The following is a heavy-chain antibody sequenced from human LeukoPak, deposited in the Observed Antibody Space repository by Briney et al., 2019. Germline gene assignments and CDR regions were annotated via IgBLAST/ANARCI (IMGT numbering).Heavy chain of an antibody. Sequence: SETLSLTCTVSGGSISSYYWSWIRQPPGKGLEWIGYMYYSGSTNYNPSLKSRVTISVDTSKNQFSLKLSSVTAADTAVYYCARSSGSYSSYYYYMDVWGKGTTVTVPS. CDR3: ARSSGSYSSYYYYMDV. V-gene: IGHV4-59*01. CDR1: GGSISSYY. J-gene: IGHJ6*03. CDR2: MYYSGST. D-gene: IGHD1-26*01.